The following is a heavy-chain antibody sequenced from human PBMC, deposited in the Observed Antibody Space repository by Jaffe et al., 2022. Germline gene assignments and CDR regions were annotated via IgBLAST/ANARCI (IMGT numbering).Heavy chain of an antibody. CDR3: AKDIRSYYGSGSHFDY. CDR1: GFTFSSYA. CDR2: ISGSGGST. D-gene: IGHD3-10*01. Sequence: EVQLLESGGGLVQPGGSLRLSCAASGFTFSSYAMSWVRQAPGKGLEWVSAISGSGGSTYYADSVKGRFTISRDNSKNTLYLQMNSLRAEDTAVYYCAKDIRSYYGSGSHFDYWGQGTLVTVSS. J-gene: IGHJ4*02. V-gene: IGHV3-23*01.